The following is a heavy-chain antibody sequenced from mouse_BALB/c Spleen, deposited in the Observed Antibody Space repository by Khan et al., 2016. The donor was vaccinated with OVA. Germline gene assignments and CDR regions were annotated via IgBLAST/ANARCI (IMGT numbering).Heavy chain of an antibody. CDR1: GYTFTSYW. CDR3: SREVGTMAY. J-gene: IGHJ3*01. D-gene: IGHD1-1*02. Sequence: QVQLQQSGAELVRPGTSVKLSCKASGYTFTSYWINWVKQRPGQGLEWIGNIYPSDSYTNYNHNFKDKATLTVDKSSSTDSMQPNSPTTEDATVYCCSREVGTMAYWGHGTLVTVSA. V-gene: IGHV1-69*02. CDR2: IYPSDSYT.